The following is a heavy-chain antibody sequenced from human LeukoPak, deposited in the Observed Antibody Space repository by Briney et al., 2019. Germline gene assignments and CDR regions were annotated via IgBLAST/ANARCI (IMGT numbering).Heavy chain of an antibody. D-gene: IGHD6-19*01. V-gene: IGHV4-38-2*01. J-gene: IGHJ4*02. CDR2: IYHSGST. CDR3: VRRDNTGWNYFDY. CDR1: GYFISSGYY. Sequence: SETLSLTCAVSGYFISSGYYWGWMRQPPGKGLEWIGSIYHSGSTYYNPSLKSRVTMSVDTSKNQFSLQLTSVLAADTAIYYCVRRDNTGWNYFDYRGQGILVTVSS.